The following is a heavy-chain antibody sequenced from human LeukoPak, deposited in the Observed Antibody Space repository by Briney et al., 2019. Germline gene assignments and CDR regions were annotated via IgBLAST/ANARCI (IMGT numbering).Heavy chain of an antibody. CDR2: IKSKPDGGTT. V-gene: IGHV3-15*01. CDR1: GFTFSSYA. J-gene: IGHJ4*02. CDR3: STFWYDTTYY. D-gene: IGHD3-3*01. Sequence: PGGSLRLSCAASGFTFSSYAMSWVRQAPGKGLEWVGRIKSKPDGGTTDYAAPVKGRFTISRDDSKNTLYLQMNSLKTEDTAVYYCSTFWYDTTYYWGQGTLVTVSS.